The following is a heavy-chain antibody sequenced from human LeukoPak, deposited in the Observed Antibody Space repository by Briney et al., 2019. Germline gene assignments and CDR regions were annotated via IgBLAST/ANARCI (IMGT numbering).Heavy chain of an antibody. Sequence: ASVTVSCKVSGYTLTELSMHWVRQAPGKGLEWMGGFYPEDGETIYAQKFQGRVTMTEDTSTDTAYMELSSLRSEDTAVYYCARGYWHYDSSGFSQYYFDYWGQGTLVTVSS. CDR1: GYTLTELS. J-gene: IGHJ4*02. D-gene: IGHD3-22*01. V-gene: IGHV1-24*01. CDR2: FYPEDGET. CDR3: ARGYWHYDSSGFSQYYFDY.